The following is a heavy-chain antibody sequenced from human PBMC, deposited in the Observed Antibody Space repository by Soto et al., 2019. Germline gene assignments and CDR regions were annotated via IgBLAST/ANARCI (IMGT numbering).Heavy chain of an antibody. CDR1: GFTFSSYS. D-gene: IGHD4-17*01. Sequence: EVQLVESGGGLVKPGGYLRLSCAASGFTFSSYSMNWVRQAPGKGLECVSSISSSSSYIYYADSVKGRFTISRDTAKNSLYLQMNRLRAEDPAFYYCARVPDYGDYPDKIDYWCQGPLVTVSS. V-gene: IGHV3-21*01. CDR2: ISSSSSYI. CDR3: ARVPDYGDYPDKIDY. J-gene: IGHJ4*02.